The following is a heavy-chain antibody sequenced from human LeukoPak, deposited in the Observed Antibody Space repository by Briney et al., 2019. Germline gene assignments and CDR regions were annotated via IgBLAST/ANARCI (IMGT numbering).Heavy chain of an antibody. D-gene: IGHD3-16*02. CDR3: AKGDDYVWGSYRHDAFDI. Sequence: GGTLRLSCAASGFTFSSYGMHWVRQAPGKGLEWLAVISYDGSNKYYGDSVKGRFTISRDNSKNTLYLQMNSLRAEDTAVYYFAKGDDYVWGSYRHDAFDIWAQGTMVTVSS. CDR2: ISYDGSNK. CDR1: GFTFSSYG. J-gene: IGHJ3*02. V-gene: IGHV3-30*18.